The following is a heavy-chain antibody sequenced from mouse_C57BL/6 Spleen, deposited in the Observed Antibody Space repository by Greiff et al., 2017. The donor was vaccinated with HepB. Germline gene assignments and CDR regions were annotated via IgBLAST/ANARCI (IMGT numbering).Heavy chain of an antibody. CDR2: IDPENGDT. J-gene: IGHJ3*01. V-gene: IGHV14-4*01. D-gene: IGHD2-1*01. CDR3: TPLVTTGAWFAY. Sequence: VQLQQSGAELVRPGASVKLSCTASGFNIKDDYMHWVKQRPEQGLEWIGWIDPENGDTEYDSKFQGKATITADTSSNTASLQLSSLTSEDTAVYYCTPLVTTGAWFAYWGQGTLVTVSA. CDR1: GFNIKDDY.